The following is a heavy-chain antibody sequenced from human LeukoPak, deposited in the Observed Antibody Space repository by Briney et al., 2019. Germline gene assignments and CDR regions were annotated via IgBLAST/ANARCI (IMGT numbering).Heavy chain of an antibody. J-gene: IGHJ4*02. V-gene: IGHV1-46*01. CDR2: INPSGGST. Sequence: ASVKVSCKASGYTFTSYYMHWVRQAPGQGLEWMGIINPSGGSTSHAQKFQGRVTMTRDTSTSTVYMELSSLRSEDTAVYYCGYDSSGYSLDYWGQGTLVTVSS. CDR1: GYTFTSYY. CDR3: GYDSSGYSLDY. D-gene: IGHD3-22*01.